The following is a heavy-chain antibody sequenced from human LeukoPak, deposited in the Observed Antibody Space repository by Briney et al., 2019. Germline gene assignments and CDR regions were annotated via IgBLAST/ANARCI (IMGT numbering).Heavy chain of an antibody. CDR1: GFTFCSYW. CDR3: ARGLGYYASGSYYGY. CDR2: IKQDGSEK. J-gene: IGHJ4*02. D-gene: IGHD3-10*01. V-gene: IGHV3-7*01. Sequence: GGSLRLSCAATGFTFCSYWVRWVRQAPGEGLEWGANIKQDGSEKYYVDSVKGRFTISRDNAKNSMYLQTNSLRAEDTAVYYCARGLGYYASGSYYGYWGQGTLVTVSS.